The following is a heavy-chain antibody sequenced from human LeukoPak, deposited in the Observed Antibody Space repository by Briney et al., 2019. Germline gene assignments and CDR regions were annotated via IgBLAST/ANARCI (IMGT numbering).Heavy chain of an antibody. Sequence: GGSLRLSCAASGFTVSGNYMTWVRQVSGKGLEWVSAISGSGGSTYYADSVKGRFTISRDNSENTLYLQMNSLRAEGTAVYYCASPVVVVATREVDYWGQGTLVTVSS. V-gene: IGHV3-23*01. CDR3: ASPVVVVATREVDY. J-gene: IGHJ4*02. CDR1: GFTVSGNY. CDR2: ISGSGGST. D-gene: IGHD2-15*01.